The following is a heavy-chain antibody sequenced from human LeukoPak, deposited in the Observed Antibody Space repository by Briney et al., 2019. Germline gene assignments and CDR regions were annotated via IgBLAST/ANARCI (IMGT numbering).Heavy chain of an antibody. CDR3: ARRSHGERYDFWSGYYPSFDY. V-gene: IGHV4-4*07. CDR2: IYTSGST. Sequence: SETLSLTCTVSGGSISSYYWSWIRQPAGKGLEWIGRIYTSGSTNYNPSLKSRVTMSVDTSKNQFSLKLSSVTAADTAVYYCARRSHGERYDFWSGYYPSFDYWGQGTLVTVSS. J-gene: IGHJ4*02. CDR1: GGSISSYY. D-gene: IGHD3-3*01.